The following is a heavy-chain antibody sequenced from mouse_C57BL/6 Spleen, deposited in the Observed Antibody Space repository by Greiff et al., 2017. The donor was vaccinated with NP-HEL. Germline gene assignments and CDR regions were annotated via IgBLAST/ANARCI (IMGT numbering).Heavy chain of an antibody. CDR3: ARDYDGYYVFDY. V-gene: IGHV5-16*01. D-gene: IGHD2-3*01. J-gene: IGHJ2*01. CDR1: GFTFSDYY. Sequence: EVQLMESEGGLVQPGSSMKLSCTASGFTFSDYYMAWVRQVPEKGLEWVANINYDGSSTYYLDSLKSRFIISRDNAKNILYLQMSSLKSEDTATYYCARDYDGYYVFDYWGQGTTLTVSS. CDR2: INYDGSST.